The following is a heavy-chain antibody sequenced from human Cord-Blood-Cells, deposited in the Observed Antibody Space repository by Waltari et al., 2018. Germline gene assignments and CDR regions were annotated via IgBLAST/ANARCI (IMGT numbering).Heavy chain of an antibody. V-gene: IGHV1-8*03. D-gene: IGHD3-3*01. CDR3: ARSRITIFGVVDTFDY. Sequence: QVQLVQSGAEVKKPGASVKVSCKASGYTFTSSDINWVRQAPGQGLEWMGWMNPNSGNKGYAQKFQGRVTITRNTSISTAYMELSSLRSEDTAVYYCARSRITIFGVVDTFDYWGQGTLVTVSS. J-gene: IGHJ4*02. CDR1: GYTFTSSD. CDR2: MNPNSGNK.